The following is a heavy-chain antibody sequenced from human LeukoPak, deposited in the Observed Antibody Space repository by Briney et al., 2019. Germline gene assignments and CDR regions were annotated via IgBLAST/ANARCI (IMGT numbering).Heavy chain of an antibody. D-gene: IGHD4-17*01. Sequence: GGSLRLSCAASGFTFSTSWMYWVRQAPGKGLVWVSRIKTDDSSTIYADSVKGRFTISRDNAKNSLYLQVNSLRAEDTAVYYCARIMITVTTSDYWGQGTLVTVSS. J-gene: IGHJ4*02. CDR1: GFTFSTSW. V-gene: IGHV3-74*01. CDR2: IKTDDSST. CDR3: ARIMITVTTSDY.